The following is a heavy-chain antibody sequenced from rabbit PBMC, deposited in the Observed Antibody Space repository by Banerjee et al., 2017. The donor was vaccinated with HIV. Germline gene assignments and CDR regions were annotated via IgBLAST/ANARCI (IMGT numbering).Heavy chain of an antibody. J-gene: IGHJ4*01. CDR2: IDAGSSGSP. D-gene: IGHD4-2*01. CDR1: GFSFSSGYD. CDR3: ARIYAASVTYFNL. V-gene: IGHV1S40*01. Sequence: QSLEESGGGLVQPEGSLTLTCTASGFSFSSGYDMCWVRQAPGKGLEWIACIDAGSSGSPSYASWVNGRFTISKTSSTTVTLQMTSLTAADTATYFCARIYAASVTYFNLWGPGTLVTVS.